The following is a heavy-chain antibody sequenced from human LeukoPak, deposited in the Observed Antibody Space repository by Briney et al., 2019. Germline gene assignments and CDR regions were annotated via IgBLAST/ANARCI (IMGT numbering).Heavy chain of an antibody. CDR1: GYTFARDY. CDR3: ARGGYYDGSGSFDL. Sequence: ASVKVSCKASGYTFARDYIHCVREAPGQGLEWMGIINPSGGSTRYAQKFQGRVTMTRDTSTSTVYMELSSLRSDDTAVYYCARGGYYDGSGSFDLWGQGTLVTVSS. CDR2: INPSGGST. J-gene: IGHJ5*02. V-gene: IGHV1-46*01. D-gene: IGHD3-22*01.